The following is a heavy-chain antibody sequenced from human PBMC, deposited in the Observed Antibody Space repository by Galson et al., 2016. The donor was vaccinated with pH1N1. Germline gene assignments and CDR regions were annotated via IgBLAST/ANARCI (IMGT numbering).Heavy chain of an antibody. J-gene: IGHJ4*02. Sequence: SLRLSCAASGFPFDDFAMHWVRHVPGKGLEWVSGISWNSNSMGYADSVKGRFTISRDSAKKSLFLQMNSLRVEDTALYYCAKGAGRYYFGSGSFNYWGQGTQVTVSS. D-gene: IGHD3-10*01. V-gene: IGHV3-9*01. CDR2: ISWNSNSM. CDR1: GFPFDDFA. CDR3: AKGAGRYYFGSGSFNY.